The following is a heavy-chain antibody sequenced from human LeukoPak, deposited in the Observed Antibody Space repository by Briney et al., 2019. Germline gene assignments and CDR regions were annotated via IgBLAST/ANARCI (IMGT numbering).Heavy chain of an antibody. V-gene: IGHV4-34*01. D-gene: IGHD2-2*01. Sequence: SETLSLTCAVYGGSFSGYYWSWIRQPPGKGLEWIGEINHSGSTNYNPSHKSRVTISVDTSKNQFSLKLSSVTAADTAVYYCARGRRADVRYCSSTSCPGGLSYWGQGTLVTVSS. J-gene: IGHJ4*02. CDR3: ARGRRADVRYCSSTSCPGGLSY. CDR2: INHSGST. CDR1: GGSFSGYY.